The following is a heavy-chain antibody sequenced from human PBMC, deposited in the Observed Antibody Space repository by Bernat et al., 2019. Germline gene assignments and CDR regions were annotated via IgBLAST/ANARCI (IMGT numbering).Heavy chain of an antibody. CDR3: ASIPPFYFGSGTYYNSLEY. CDR2: ISSDGTNT. Sequence: QEQLAESGGGVVQPGRSLRLSCDASAFSFSRYALHWVRQAPGKGLEWSVVISSDGTNTFYADSVKGRFTLSRDNSNSTLLLLMNSPRPEDKAVYYCASIPPFYFGSGTYYNSLEYWGQGTRVTVSS. J-gene: IGHJ4*02. D-gene: IGHD3-10*01. V-gene: IGHV3-30*01. CDR1: AFSFSRYA.